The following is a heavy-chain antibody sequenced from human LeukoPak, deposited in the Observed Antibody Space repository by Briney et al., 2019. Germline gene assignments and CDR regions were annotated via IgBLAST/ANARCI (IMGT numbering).Heavy chain of an antibody. J-gene: IGHJ4*02. Sequence: GGSLRLSCAASGFTFSSHWMHWVRHAPGKGLVWVSRINSDGSSTIYADSVKGRFTISRDNAKNTLYLQMNSLRAEDTAVYYCARFISGLLDYWGQGTLVTVSS. CDR2: INSDGSST. V-gene: IGHV3-74*01. CDR3: ARFISGLLDY. CDR1: GFTFSSHW. D-gene: IGHD3-10*01.